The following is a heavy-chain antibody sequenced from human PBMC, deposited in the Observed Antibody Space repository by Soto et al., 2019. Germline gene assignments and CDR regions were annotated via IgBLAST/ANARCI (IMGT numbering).Heavy chain of an antibody. CDR2: ISAYNGNT. Sequence: ASVKVSCKASGYTFTNYGISWVRQAPGQGLEWMGWISAYNGNTKYAQKLQGRVTMTTDTSTSTAYMELRSLRSEDTAVYYCARGPTYYYDSSGHLYNWFDPWGQGTLVTVSS. CDR1: GYTFTNYG. V-gene: IGHV1-18*01. D-gene: IGHD3-22*01. J-gene: IGHJ5*02. CDR3: ARGPTYYYDSSGHLYNWFDP.